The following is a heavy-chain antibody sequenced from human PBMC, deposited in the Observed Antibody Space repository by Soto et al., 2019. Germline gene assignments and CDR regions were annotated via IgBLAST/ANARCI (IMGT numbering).Heavy chain of an antibody. Sequence: QITLKESGPTLVKPTQTLTLTCTFSGFSLTTNGVAVAWIRQPPGKAPEWLALIYSDDDKRYSPSLKSRLTITKDTSKNQVVITMTDMDPVDTATYYCAHRRDWNYQFDYWGQGTLVTVSS. V-gene: IGHV2-5*02. CDR3: AHRRDWNYQFDY. CDR2: IYSDDDK. J-gene: IGHJ4*02. CDR1: GFSLTTNGVA. D-gene: IGHD1-7*01.